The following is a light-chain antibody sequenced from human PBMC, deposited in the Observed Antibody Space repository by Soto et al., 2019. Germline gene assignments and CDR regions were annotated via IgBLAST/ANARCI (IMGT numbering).Light chain of an antibody. V-gene: IGKV1-5*01. CDR1: QTIRNS. J-gene: IGKJ4*01. Sequence: DIQMTQSPSTLSASVGDRVTITCRASQTIRNSLAWYQQKPGKAPKVLIFDASSLKSGVPSRFSGGGSGTEFTLTISRLEPEDFAVYYCQQFSSYPLTFGGGTKVDIK. CDR3: QQFSSYPLT. CDR2: DAS.